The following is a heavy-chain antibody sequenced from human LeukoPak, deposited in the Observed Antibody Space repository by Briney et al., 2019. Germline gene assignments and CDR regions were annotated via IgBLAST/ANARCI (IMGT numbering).Heavy chain of an antibody. CDR1: GYTFTSYA. CDR2: INAGNGNT. V-gene: IGHV1-3*01. J-gene: IGHJ6*02. D-gene: IGHD2-2*01. CDR3: ARGRYCSSTSCPLYYYYGMDV. Sequence: ASVKVSCKASGYTFTSYAMHWVRQAPGQRLEWMGWINAGNGNTKYSQKFQGRVTITRDTSASTAYMELSSLRSEDTAVYYCARGRYCSSTSCPLYYYYGMDVWGQGTTVTVSS.